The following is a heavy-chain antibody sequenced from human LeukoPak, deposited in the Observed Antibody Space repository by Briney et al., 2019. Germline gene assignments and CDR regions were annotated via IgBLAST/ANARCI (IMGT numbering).Heavy chain of an antibody. Sequence: GGSLRLSCAASGFTFSGSAMQWVRQASGKGLEWLGRIRSKANSYATAYAASVKGMFTISRDDSKNTAYLQMNSLKTEDTAVYYCTSCGGDCYSGFDYWGQGTLVTVSS. J-gene: IGHJ4*02. V-gene: IGHV3-73*01. CDR1: GFTFSGSA. D-gene: IGHD2-21*02. CDR2: IRSKANSYAT. CDR3: TSCGGDCYSGFDY.